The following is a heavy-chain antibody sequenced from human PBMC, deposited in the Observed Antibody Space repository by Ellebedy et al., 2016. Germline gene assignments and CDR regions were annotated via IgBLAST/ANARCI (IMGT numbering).Heavy chain of an antibody. Sequence: SETLSLTCTVSGGSISSYYWSWIRQPPGKGLEWIGYIYYTGSTNYNPSLESRVTISRDTSKNQFFLKLNSVTAADTAVYYCARRGAAYYYFPDAFDMWGLGTMVTVSS. CDR3: ARRGAAYYYFPDAFDM. CDR2: IYYTGST. D-gene: IGHD3/OR15-3a*01. V-gene: IGHV4-59*01. CDR1: GGSISSYY. J-gene: IGHJ3*02.